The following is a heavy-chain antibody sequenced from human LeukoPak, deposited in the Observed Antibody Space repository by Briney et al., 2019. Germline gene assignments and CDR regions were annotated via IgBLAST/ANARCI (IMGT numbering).Heavy chain of an antibody. D-gene: IGHD6-13*01. Sequence: SETLSLTCAVYGGSFSGYYWSWIRQPPGKGLEWIGEINHSGSTNYNPSLKSRVTISVDTSKNQLSLMLSSVTAADTAVYYCARRPRSSWYLGWFDPWGQGTLVTVSS. CDR3: ARRPRSSWYLGWFDP. CDR1: GGSFSGYY. V-gene: IGHV4-34*01. CDR2: INHSGST. J-gene: IGHJ5*02.